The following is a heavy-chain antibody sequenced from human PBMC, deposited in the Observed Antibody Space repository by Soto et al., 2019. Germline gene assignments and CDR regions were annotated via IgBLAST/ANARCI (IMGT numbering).Heavy chain of an antibody. CDR3: ARLVRWSGYSSGVYYFDS. CDR2: IYYSGST. D-gene: IGHD5-18*01. CDR1: GGSISSSSYY. V-gene: IGHV4-39*01. Sequence: SETLSLTCTVSGGSISSSSYYWGWIRQPPGKGLEWIGSIYYSGSTYYNPSLKSRVTISVDTSKNQFSLKLSSVTAADTAVYYCARLVRWSGYSSGVYYFDSWGQGTPVTVS. J-gene: IGHJ4*02.